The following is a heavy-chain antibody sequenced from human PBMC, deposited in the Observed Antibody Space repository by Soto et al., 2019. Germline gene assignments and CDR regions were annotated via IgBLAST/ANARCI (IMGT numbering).Heavy chain of an antibody. Sequence: GSLRLACAASGFTFISYSVNVFRHSAGKGLEWVSSISSSSSYIYYADSVKGRFTISRDNAKNSLYLQMNSLRAEDTAVYYCARPVSSSRAVYFQHWGQGTLVTVSS. V-gene: IGHV3-21*01. J-gene: IGHJ1*01. CDR3: ARPVSSSRAVYFQH. CDR1: GFTFISYS. CDR2: ISSSSSYI. D-gene: IGHD6-13*01.